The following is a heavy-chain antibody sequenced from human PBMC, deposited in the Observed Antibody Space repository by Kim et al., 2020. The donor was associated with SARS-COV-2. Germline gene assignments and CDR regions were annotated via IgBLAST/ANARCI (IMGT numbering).Heavy chain of an antibody. D-gene: IGHD6-19*01. CDR1: GFTFSSYE. J-gene: IGHJ3*02. CDR2: ISESGTST. CDR3: ARESVTGTDAFDI. Sequence: GGSLRLSCAPSGFTFSSYEINWVRQAPGKGLEWVSYISESGTSTYYADSVKGRFTISRDNAKNSLFLQMNSLRAEVTAVYYCARESVTGTDAFDIWGQGTLVTVSS. V-gene: IGHV3-48*03.